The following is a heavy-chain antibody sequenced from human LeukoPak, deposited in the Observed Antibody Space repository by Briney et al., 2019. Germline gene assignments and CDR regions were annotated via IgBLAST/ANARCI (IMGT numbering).Heavy chain of an antibody. D-gene: IGHD5-24*01. Sequence: SETLSLTCTVSSGSIYNYYWSWIRQPAGKGLEWIGRIYHTGSTNYNPSLKSRVTMSLDTSKNQFSLKLTSVTAAHTAVYYCARDGYNRGGKDYWGQGTLVTVSS. CDR1: SGSIYNYY. V-gene: IGHV4-4*07. CDR3: ARDGYNRGGKDY. J-gene: IGHJ4*02. CDR2: IYHTGST.